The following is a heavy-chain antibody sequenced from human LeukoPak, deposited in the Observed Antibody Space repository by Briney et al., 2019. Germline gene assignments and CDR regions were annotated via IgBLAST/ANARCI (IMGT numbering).Heavy chain of an antibody. V-gene: IGHV3-64*02. D-gene: IGHD3-3*01. Sequence: GGSLRLSCAASGFTFTTYAMHWVRQAPGRGLEYVSAISSHGGKTYYADSVKGRFNISRDNSKNTVYLQLGSLRPEDMAVYYCARGELGDHDFWGGPFDYWGQGTLVTVSS. CDR1: GFTFTTYA. CDR3: ARGELGDHDFWGGPFDY. J-gene: IGHJ4*02. CDR2: ISSHGGKT.